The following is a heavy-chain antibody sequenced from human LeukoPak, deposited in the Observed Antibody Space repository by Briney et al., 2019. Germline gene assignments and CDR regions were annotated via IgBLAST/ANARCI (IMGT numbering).Heavy chain of an antibody. J-gene: IGHJ5*02. Sequence: PSQTLSLTCTVSGGSISSGSYYWSWIRQPAGKGLEWIGRIYTSGSTNYNPSLKSRVTISVDTSKNQFSLKLSSVTAADTAVYYCARDRIAADRGLIINWFDPWGQGTLVTVSS. CDR1: GGSISSGSYY. V-gene: IGHV4-61*02. CDR2: IYTSGST. CDR3: ARDRIAADRGLIINWFDP. D-gene: IGHD6-13*01.